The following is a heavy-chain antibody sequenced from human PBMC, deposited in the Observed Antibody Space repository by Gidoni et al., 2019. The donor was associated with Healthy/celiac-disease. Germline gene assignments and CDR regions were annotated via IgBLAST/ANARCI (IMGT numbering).Heavy chain of an antibody. CDR2: SSGSGGST. CDR1: GFTFRSYA. V-gene: IGHV3-23*01. Sequence: EVQLLESGGGLVQPGGSLRLSCAASGFTFRSYAMSWVLQAPGKGLEWFSASSGSGGSTYYADSVKGRFTISRDNSKNTLYLQMNSLRAEDTAVYYCANGKGPWGSIYRAGPSDDYWGQGTLVTVSS. D-gene: IGHD7-27*01. CDR3: ANGKGPWGSIYRAGPSDDY. J-gene: IGHJ4*02.